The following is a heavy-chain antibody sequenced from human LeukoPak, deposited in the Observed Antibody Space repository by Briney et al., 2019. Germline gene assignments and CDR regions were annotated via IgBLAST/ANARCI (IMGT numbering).Heavy chain of an antibody. CDR1: GFTFSSYA. V-gene: IGHV3-48*01. J-gene: IGHJ4*02. CDR2: ISSSSTII. CDR3: ARGPSGGY. D-gene: IGHD3-10*01. Sequence: QPGGSLRLSCAASGFTFSSYAMIWVRQAPGKGLEWVSYISSSSTIIYNADSVKGRFTISRDNSKNTLYLQMNSLRAEDTAVYYCARGPSGGYWGQGTLVTVSS.